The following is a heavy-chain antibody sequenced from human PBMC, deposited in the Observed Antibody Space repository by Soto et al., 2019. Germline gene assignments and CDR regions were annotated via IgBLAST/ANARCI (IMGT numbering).Heavy chain of an antibody. Sequence: PSETLSLTCAVYGGSFSGYYWSWIRQPPGKGLEWIGEINHSGSTNYNPSLKSRVTISVDTSKNQFSLKLSSVTAADTAVYCCARPYSSSWYTWSDPWGQGTLVTVSS. J-gene: IGHJ5*02. CDR1: GGSFSGYY. V-gene: IGHV4-34*01. D-gene: IGHD6-13*01. CDR2: INHSGST. CDR3: ARPYSSSWYTWSDP.